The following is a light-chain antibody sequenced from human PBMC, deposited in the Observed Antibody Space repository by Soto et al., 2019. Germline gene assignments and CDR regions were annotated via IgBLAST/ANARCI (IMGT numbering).Light chain of an antibody. J-gene: IGLJ1*01. CDR1: SSDVDDDKY. Sequence: QSALTQPASVSGSPGQSITISCTGVSSDVDDDKYVSWYQHHPGKAPKVIIYAVSNRPSGVSNRFSDSTSGNTASLTISGLQAEDEADYYCSSYTSTRPFVFGSGTKLTVL. CDR2: AVS. CDR3: SSYTSTRPFV. V-gene: IGLV2-14*03.